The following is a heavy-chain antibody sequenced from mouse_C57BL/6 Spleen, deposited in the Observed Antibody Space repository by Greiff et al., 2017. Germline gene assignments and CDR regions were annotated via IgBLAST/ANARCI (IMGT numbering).Heavy chain of an antibody. CDR1: GYTFTSYW. V-gene: IGHV1-64*01. Sequence: VQLQQPGAELVKPGASVKLSCKASGYTFTSYWMHWVKQRPGQGLEWIGRIHPNSGSTNYNEKLKSKATLSIDKATSTAYMQLSSLTSEDTAVYYCAFYYNGSSPFDYWGQGTTLAVSS. CDR3: AFYYNGSSPFDY. J-gene: IGHJ2*01. D-gene: IGHD1-1*01. CDR2: IHPNSGST.